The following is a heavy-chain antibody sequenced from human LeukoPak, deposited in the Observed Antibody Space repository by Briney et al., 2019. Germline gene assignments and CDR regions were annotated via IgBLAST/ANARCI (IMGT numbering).Heavy chain of an antibody. J-gene: IGHJ4*02. Sequence: GGSLRLSCAASGFTFSSYAMHWVRQASGKGLEWVAVISYDGSNKYYADSVKGRFTISRDNSKNTLYLQMNSLRAEDTAVYYCARARGYSYGDTEIDYWGQGTLVTVSS. D-gene: IGHD5-18*01. CDR3: ARARGYSYGDTEIDY. CDR2: ISYDGSNK. CDR1: GFTFSSYA. V-gene: IGHV3-30-3*01.